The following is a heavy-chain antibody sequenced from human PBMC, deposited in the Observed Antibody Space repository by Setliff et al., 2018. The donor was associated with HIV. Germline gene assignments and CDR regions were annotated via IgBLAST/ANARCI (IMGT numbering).Heavy chain of an antibody. Sequence: SVKVSCKASGDTFSTYAITWVRQAPGQGLEWMGGIIPIFGTANYAQKFQGRVTITTDESTTTAYMELSSLTSDDTAVYYCARGSYYYDSSGYQPYYLDYWGQGTLVTVSS. CDR2: IIPIFGTA. D-gene: IGHD3-22*01. V-gene: IGHV1-69*05. CDR3: ARGSYYYDSSGYQPYYLDY. J-gene: IGHJ4*02. CDR1: GDTFSTYA.